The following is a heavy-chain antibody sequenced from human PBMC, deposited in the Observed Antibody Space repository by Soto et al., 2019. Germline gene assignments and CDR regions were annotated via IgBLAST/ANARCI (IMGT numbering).Heavy chain of an antibody. Sequence: SETLSLTCAVYGGSFSGYYWSWIRQPPGKGLEWIGEINHSGSTNYNPSLKSRVTISVDTSKNQFSLKLSSVTAADTAVYYCARGIQFMTTVTFDYWGQGTLVTGSS. CDR3: ARGIQFMTTVTFDY. CDR2: INHSGST. V-gene: IGHV4-34*01. J-gene: IGHJ4*02. CDR1: GGSFSGYY. D-gene: IGHD4-17*01.